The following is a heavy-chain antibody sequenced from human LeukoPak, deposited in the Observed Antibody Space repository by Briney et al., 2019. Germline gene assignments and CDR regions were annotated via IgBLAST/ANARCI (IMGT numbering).Heavy chain of an antibody. CDR3: ARYDGGSGPFDY. CDR2: IYNGGST. J-gene: IGHJ4*02. D-gene: IGHD3-10*01. Sequence: GGSLRLSCAASGFTVSSNYMSWVRQAPGKGLEWVSVIYNGGSTYYADSVKGRFTISRDNSKNTLYLQMNSLRAEDTAVYYCARYDGGSGPFDYWGQGTLVTVSS. V-gene: IGHV3-53*01. CDR1: GFTVSSNY.